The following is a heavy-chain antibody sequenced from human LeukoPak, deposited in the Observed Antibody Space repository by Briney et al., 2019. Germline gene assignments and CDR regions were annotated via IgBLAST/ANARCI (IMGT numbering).Heavy chain of an antibody. J-gene: IGHJ3*02. CDR3: AMTLGYCSSTSCVRGPPYAFDI. Sequence: SETLSLTCAVYGGSFSGYYWCWIPQPPGKGLEGIGEINHSGSTNYNPSHKSRVTISVDTSKNQFSLKLSSVTAADTAVYYCAMTLGYCSSTSCVRGPPYAFDIWGQGTMVTVSS. CDR1: GGSFSGYY. D-gene: IGHD2-2*01. CDR2: INHSGST. V-gene: IGHV4-34*01.